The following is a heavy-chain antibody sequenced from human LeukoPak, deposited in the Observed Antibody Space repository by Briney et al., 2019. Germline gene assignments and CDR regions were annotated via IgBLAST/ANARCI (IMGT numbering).Heavy chain of an antibody. D-gene: IGHD4-11*01. CDR2: ISSSSSYI. CDR1: GFTFSSYS. J-gene: IGHJ5*02. V-gene: IGHV3-21*01. Sequence: GGSLRLSCAASGFTFSSYSMNWVRQAPGKGLEWVSSISSSSSYIYYADSVKGRFTISRDNAKNSLYLQMNSLRAEDTAVHYCARDRTTAWFDPWGQGTLVTVSS. CDR3: ARDRTTAWFDP.